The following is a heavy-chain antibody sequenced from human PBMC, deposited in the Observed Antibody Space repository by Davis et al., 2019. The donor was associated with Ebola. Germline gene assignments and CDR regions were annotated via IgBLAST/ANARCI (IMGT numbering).Heavy chain of an antibody. CDR2: INSDGRRT. D-gene: IGHD3/OR15-3a*01. CDR3: ARDPSYLIIGSFYRYGMDV. Sequence: HTGGSLRLSCAASGFTFSNYWFQWVRQVPGKGLAWVSRINSDGRRTGYADSVKGRFTISRDNTKNTLYLQMNSLTAEDTAVYYCARDPSYLIIGSFYRYGMDVWGQGTTVTVS. J-gene: IGHJ6*01. V-gene: IGHV3-74*01. CDR1: GFTFSNYW.